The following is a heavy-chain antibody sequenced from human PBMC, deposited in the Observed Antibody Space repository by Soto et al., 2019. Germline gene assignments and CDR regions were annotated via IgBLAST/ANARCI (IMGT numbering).Heavy chain of an antibody. CDR1: GFTFSNYA. CDR2: IVGSGAST. D-gene: IGHD3-22*01. CDR3: AKLPSSGFYYFDY. J-gene: IGHJ4*02. V-gene: IGHV3-23*01. Sequence: GGSLRLSCAASGFTFSNYAMNWVRQDPGKGLEWVSGIVGSGASTNYADSVKGRFTISRDNSKNTLYLHMNGLRAEDTATYYCAKLPSSGFYYFDYWGQGTPVTVSS.